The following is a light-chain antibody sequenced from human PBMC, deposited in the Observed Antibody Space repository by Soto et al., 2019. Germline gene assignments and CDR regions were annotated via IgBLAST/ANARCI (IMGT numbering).Light chain of an antibody. CDR2: DVS. CDR1: SSDVGGYNY. Sequence: QSALTQPASVSGSPGQSITISCTGTSSDVGGYNYVSLYRQHPGKAPKLMISDVSNRPSGVSNRFSGSKSGNTASLTISGLQAEDEADYYCSSYTSSSSPYVFGTGTKLTVL. V-gene: IGLV2-14*01. CDR3: SSYTSSSSPYV. J-gene: IGLJ1*01.